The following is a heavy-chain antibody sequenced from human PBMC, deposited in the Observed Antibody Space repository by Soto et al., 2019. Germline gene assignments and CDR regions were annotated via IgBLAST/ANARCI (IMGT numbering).Heavy chain of an antibody. CDR3: AKPGSRFWSGYYLYYFDY. V-gene: IGHV3-23*01. CDR1: GFTFSSYA. Sequence: EVQLLESGGGLVQPGGSLRLSCAASGFTFSSYAMSWVRQAPGKGLEWVSAISGSGGSTYYADSVKGRFTISRDNSKNTLYLQMNSLRAEDTAVYYCAKPGSRFWSGYYLYYFDYWGQGTLVTVSS. J-gene: IGHJ4*02. D-gene: IGHD3-3*01. CDR2: ISGSGGST.